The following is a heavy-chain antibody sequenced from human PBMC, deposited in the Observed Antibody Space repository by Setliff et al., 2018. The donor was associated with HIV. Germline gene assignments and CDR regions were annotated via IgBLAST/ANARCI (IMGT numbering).Heavy chain of an antibody. CDR1: GGSLSSGSYF. CDR3: ARLRREEQWLVRGWFDP. CDR2: IYTSGST. Sequence: PSETLSLTCTVSGGSLSSGSYFWTWIRQPAGKGLEWIGRIYTSGSTNYNPSLKSRVTISVDTSKNQFSLKLSSVTAADTAVYYCARLRREEQWLVRGWFDPWGQGTLVTVSS. D-gene: IGHD6-19*01. J-gene: IGHJ5*02. V-gene: IGHV4-61*02.